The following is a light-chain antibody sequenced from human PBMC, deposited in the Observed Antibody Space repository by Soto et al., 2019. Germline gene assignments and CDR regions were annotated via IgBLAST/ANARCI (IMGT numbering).Light chain of an antibody. J-gene: IGLJ2*01. Sequence: QSVLTQPASVSGSPGQSITISCTGTSRDVGGFDSVSWYQHHPGKAPKLILYEVRTRPSGISDRFSGSKSGNTASLTISGLLSEDEADYYCSSYANTNTLLFGGGTKVTVL. V-gene: IGLV2-14*01. CDR1: SRDVGGFDS. CDR2: EVR. CDR3: SSYANTNTLL.